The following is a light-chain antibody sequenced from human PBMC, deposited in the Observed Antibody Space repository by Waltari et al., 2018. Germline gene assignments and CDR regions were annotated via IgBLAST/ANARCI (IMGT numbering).Light chain of an antibody. J-gene: IGKJ4*01. CDR3: QQRSNWPPLT. Sequence: DIVLTQSPATLSLSPGERATLSCRASHSVSSYLACYQHKPGQAPRLLLYDASNRATGIPARFSGSGSGTDFTLTISSLEPEDFAVYYCQQRSNWPPLTFGGGTKVEIK. CDR2: DAS. CDR1: HSVSSY. V-gene: IGKV3-11*01.